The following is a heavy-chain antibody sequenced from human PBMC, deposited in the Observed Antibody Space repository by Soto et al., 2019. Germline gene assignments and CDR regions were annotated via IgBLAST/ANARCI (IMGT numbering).Heavy chain of an antibody. CDR3: ARDIFRGFGQLERMAV. Sequence: SENPSLTCTVSGGSISSYYWSWIRQPAGKGLEWIGRIYTSGSTNYNPSLKSRVTMSVDTSKNQFSLKLSSVTAADTAVYYCARDIFRGFGQLERMAVWGQGTTVTVS. V-gene: IGHV4-4*07. D-gene: IGHD3-10*01. CDR1: GGSISSYY. CDR2: IYTSGST. J-gene: IGHJ6*02.